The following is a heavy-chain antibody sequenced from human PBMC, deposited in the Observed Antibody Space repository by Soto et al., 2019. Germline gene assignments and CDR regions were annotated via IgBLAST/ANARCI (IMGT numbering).Heavy chain of an antibody. CDR1: GFTFTDHY. CDR3: ATGQYYYDSGADYYS. CDR2: ISSSSSYT. V-gene: IGHV3-11*05. D-gene: IGHD3-22*01. J-gene: IGHJ4*02. Sequence: QVQLVESGGGLVKPGGSLRLSCAASGFTFTDHYMTWIRQAPGKGLEWVSYISSSSSYTNYADSVKGRFTISRDNAKNSLYLQMNSLRAEDTAVYYCATGQYYYDSGADYYSWGQGTLVTVSS.